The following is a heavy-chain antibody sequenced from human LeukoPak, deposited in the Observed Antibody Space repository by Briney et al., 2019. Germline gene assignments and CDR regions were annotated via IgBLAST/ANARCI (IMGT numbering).Heavy chain of an antibody. CDR2: IYTSGST. J-gene: IGHJ5*02. V-gene: IGHV4-61*02. CDR3: ARGGNDFWSGLMYNWFDP. CDR1: GGSISSGSYY. D-gene: IGHD3-3*01. Sequence: SDTLSLTCTVSGGSISSGSYYWSWIRQPAGKGLEWIGRIYTSGSTNYNPSLQSRVTISVDTSKNQFSLKLTSVTAADTAMYYCARGGNDFWSGLMYNWFDPWGQGTLVTVSS.